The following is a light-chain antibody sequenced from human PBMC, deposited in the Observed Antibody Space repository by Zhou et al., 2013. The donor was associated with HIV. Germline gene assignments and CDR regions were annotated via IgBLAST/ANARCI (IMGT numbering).Light chain of an antibody. Sequence: IQMTQSPSSVSASVGDRVTITCRATHDIATSLAWYQQRPGKAPKLLMFATSTLQSGVPSRFIGSGSGTDFTLSITCLQSEDFATYYCLQYYTYPLTFGGGPRLTS. J-gene: IGKJ4*01. CDR1: HDIATS. V-gene: IGKV1-8*01. CDR2: ATS. CDR3: LQYYTYPLT.